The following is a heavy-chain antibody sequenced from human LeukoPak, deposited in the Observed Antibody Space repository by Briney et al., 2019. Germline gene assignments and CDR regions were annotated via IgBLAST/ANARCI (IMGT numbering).Heavy chain of an antibody. D-gene: IGHD2/OR15-2a*01. CDR3: TTFYTGLTDY. V-gene: IGHV3-7*05. CDR1: GITFNTYW. Sequence: GGSLRLSCAASGITFNTYWLSWVRQAPGKGLEWLATINQDGGEKYYVDSVKGRFTISRDNAKNSLFLQMNSLRAGDTAVYYCTTFYTGLTDYWGQGTL. CDR2: INQDGGEK. J-gene: IGHJ4*02.